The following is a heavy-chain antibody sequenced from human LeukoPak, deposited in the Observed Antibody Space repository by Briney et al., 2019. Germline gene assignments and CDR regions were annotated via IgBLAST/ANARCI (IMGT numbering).Heavy chain of an antibody. V-gene: IGHV4-61*02. J-gene: IGHJ4*02. Sequence: SETLSPTCTVSGGSISSGSYYWSWIRQPAGKGLEWIGRIYTSGSTNYNPSLKSRVTISVDTSKNQFSLKLSSVTAADTAVYYCARRSRRITIFGVAAQYFDYWGQGTLVTVSS. CDR1: GGSISSGSYY. D-gene: IGHD3-3*01. CDR3: ARRSRRITIFGVAAQYFDY. CDR2: IYTSGST.